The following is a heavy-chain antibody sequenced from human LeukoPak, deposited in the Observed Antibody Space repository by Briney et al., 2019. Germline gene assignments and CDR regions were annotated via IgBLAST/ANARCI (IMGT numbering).Heavy chain of an antibody. J-gene: IGHJ6*03. CDR3: ARRGGGDFWSGYPPTHYYYYYYMDV. D-gene: IGHD3-3*01. Sequence: SETLSLTCTVSGYSISSGYYWGWIRQPPGKGLEWIGSIYHSGSTYYNPSLKSRVTISVDTSKNQFSLRLSSVTAADTAVYYCARRGGGDFWSGYPPTHYYYYYYMDVWGKGTTVTVSS. CDR2: IYHSGST. CDR1: GYSISSGYY. V-gene: IGHV4-38-2*02.